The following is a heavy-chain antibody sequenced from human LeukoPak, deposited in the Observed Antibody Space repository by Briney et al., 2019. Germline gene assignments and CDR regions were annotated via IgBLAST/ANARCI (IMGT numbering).Heavy chain of an antibody. CDR1: GFTFSSYA. J-gene: IGHJ4*02. Sequence: PGGSLRLSCAASGFTFSSYAMSWVRQAPGKGLEWVSAISGRAGSTSYADSVKGRFTISRDNSKNTLYLQMNSLRAEDTAVYYCAKDGVAGKIMYYFDYWGQGTLVTVSS. CDR3: AKDGVAGKIMYYFDY. CDR2: ISGRAGST. D-gene: IGHD6-19*01. V-gene: IGHV3-23*01.